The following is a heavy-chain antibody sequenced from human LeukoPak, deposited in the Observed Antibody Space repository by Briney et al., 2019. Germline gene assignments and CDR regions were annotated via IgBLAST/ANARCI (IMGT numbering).Heavy chain of an antibody. V-gene: IGHV3-23*01. J-gene: IGHJ6*03. D-gene: IGHD6-6*01. CDR3: ARGPEYTSSYYYYYYMDV. CDR1: GFTFSSYA. CDR2: ISGRDGST. Sequence: PGGSLRLSCAASGFTFSSYAMSWVRQAPGKGLEWVSSISGRDGSTYYADSVKGRFTISRDTSKNTLYLQVNTLRAEDTAVYYCARGPEYTSSYYYYYYMDVWGKGTTVTVSS.